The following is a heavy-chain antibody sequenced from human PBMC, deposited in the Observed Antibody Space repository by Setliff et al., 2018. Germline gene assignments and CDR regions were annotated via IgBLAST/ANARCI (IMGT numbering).Heavy chain of an antibody. CDR1: GGSNSSHY. D-gene: IGHD4-17*01. Sequence: SETLSLTCTVSGGSNSSHYWSWIRQPPGKGLEWIGSIYYSGSTNYNPSLKSRVTISVDTSKNQFSLKLSSVTAADTAVYYCARVSTWFDPWGQGTLVTVSS. V-gene: IGHV4-59*11. J-gene: IGHJ5*02. CDR3: ARVSTWFDP. CDR2: IYYSGST.